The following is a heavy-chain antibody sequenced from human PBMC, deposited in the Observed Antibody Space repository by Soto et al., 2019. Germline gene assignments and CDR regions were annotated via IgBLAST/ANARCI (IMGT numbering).Heavy chain of an antibody. D-gene: IGHD3-22*01. V-gene: IGHV1-3*01. CDR1: GYTFTSYA. CDR2: INAGNGNT. Sequence: ASVKVSCKASGYTFTSYAMHWVRQAPGQRLEWMGWINAGNGNTKYSQKFQGRVTITRDTSASTAYMELSSLRSEDTAVYYCARDGYYYDSSGYYYGLNWFDPWGQGTLVTSPQ. CDR3: ARDGYYYDSSGYYYGLNWFDP. J-gene: IGHJ5*02.